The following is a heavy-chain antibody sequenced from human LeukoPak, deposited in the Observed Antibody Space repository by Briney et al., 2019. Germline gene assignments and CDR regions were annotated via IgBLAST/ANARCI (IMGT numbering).Heavy chain of an antibody. D-gene: IGHD3-10*01. V-gene: IGHV3-23*01. CDR3: ASLYGSGPNWFDP. J-gene: IGHJ5*02. CDR1: GFTFSSYA. Sequence: GGSLRLSCAASGFTFSSYAMHWVRQAPGKGLEWVSAISGSGGSTYYADSVKGRFTISRDNAKNSLYLQMNSLRAEDTAVYYCASLYGSGPNWFDPWGQGTLVTVSS. CDR2: ISGSGGST.